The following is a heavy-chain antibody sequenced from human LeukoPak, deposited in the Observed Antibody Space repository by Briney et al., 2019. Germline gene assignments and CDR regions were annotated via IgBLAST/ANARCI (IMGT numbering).Heavy chain of an antibody. CDR1: GGSISSGDYY. J-gene: IGHJ3*02. CDR2: IYYSGST. V-gene: IGHV4-61*08. CDR3: ARDPLSTNDFDI. D-gene: IGHD1-1*01. Sequence: PSETLSLTCTVSGGSISSGDYYWSWIRQPPGKGLEWIGYIYYSGSTNYNPSLKSRVTISVDTSKNQFSLKLSSVTAADTAVYFCARDPLSTNDFDIWGQGTMVTVSS.